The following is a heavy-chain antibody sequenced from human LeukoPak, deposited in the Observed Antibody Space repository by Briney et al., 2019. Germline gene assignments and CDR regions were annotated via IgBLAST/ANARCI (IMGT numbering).Heavy chain of an antibody. CDR2: INYSGRT. Sequence: NPSQTLSLTCTVSGDSISNSDYYWGWIRQPPGKGLGWIALINYSGRTFYNPSLRSRVTISVDMSKNQFSLNLSSVTAADTAVYYCARRRKDLNWFDPWGQGTLVTVSS. CDR1: GDSISNSDYY. V-gene: IGHV4-39*01. J-gene: IGHJ5*02. CDR3: ARRRKDLNWFDP.